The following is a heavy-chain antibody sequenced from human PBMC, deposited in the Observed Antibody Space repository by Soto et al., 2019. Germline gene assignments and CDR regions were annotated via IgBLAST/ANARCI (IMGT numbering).Heavy chain of an antibody. CDR2: IYYSGST. CDR3: ARGLNYYDSSGPIDY. CDR1: GGSISSYY. Sequence: PSETLSLTCTVSGGSISSYYWSWIRQPPGKGLEWIGYIYYSGSTNYNPSLKSRVTISVDTSKNQFSLKLSPVTAADTAVYYCARGLNYYDSSGPIDYWGQGTLVTVSS. V-gene: IGHV4-59*01. J-gene: IGHJ4*02. D-gene: IGHD3-22*01.